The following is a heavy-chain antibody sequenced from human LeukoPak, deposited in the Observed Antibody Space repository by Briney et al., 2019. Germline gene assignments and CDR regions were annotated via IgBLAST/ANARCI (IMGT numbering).Heavy chain of an antibody. CDR3: ARGAIHPFDP. Sequence: PSETLSLTCTVSGGSISSYYWSWLRQHPGKGLEWIGYVHHSGVTRYSSSLKSRVDLSADATKGQFSLKMIPLTAADTAVYFCARGAIHPFDPWGQGTLVTVSS. V-gene: IGHV4-59*12. CDR2: VHHSGVT. CDR1: GGSISSYY. J-gene: IGHJ5*01.